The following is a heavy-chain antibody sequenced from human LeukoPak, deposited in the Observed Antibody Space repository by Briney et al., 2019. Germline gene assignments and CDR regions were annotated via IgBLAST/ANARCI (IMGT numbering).Heavy chain of an antibody. D-gene: IGHD6-19*01. CDR1: GFTVSSYG. J-gene: IGHJ4*02. CDR2: ISYDGSNK. CDR3: ATTRSRSGWYRGY. Sequence: PGGSLRLSCAASGFTVSSYGMHWVRQAPGKGLEWVAVISYDGSNKYYADSVKGRFTISRDNSKNTLYLQMNSLRAEDTAVYYCATTRSRSGWYRGYWGQGTLVTVSS. V-gene: IGHV3-30*03.